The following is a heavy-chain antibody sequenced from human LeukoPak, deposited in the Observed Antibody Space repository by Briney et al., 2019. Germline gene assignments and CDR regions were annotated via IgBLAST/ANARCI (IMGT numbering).Heavy chain of an antibody. V-gene: IGHV4-59*01. CDR2: IYYSGST. J-gene: IGHJ4*02. D-gene: IGHD2-21*02. CDR3: ARGNNVVVTLFDY. Sequence: PSETLSLTCTVSGGSISSYYWSWIRQPPGKGLEWIGYIYYSGSTNYNPSLKSRVTISVDTSKSQFSLKLSSVTAADTAVYYCARGNNVVVTLFDYWGQGTLVTVSS. CDR1: GGSISSYY.